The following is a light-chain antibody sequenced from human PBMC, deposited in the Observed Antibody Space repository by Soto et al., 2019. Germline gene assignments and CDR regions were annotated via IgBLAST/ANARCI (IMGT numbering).Light chain of an antibody. Sequence: EIVLTQSPGTLSLSPGEGATLSCRASQSVSSSYLAWYQQKAGLPPRLVIYGASSRATGIPDRFSGSGSGTDFTLAISRLEPEDFAVYYCQQYGSSPFTFGQGTRL. V-gene: IGKV3-20*01. CDR2: GAS. J-gene: IGKJ5*01. CDR1: QSVSSSY. CDR3: QQYGSSPFT.